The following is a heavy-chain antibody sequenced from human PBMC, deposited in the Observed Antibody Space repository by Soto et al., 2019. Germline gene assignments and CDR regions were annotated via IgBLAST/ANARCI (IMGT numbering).Heavy chain of an antibody. D-gene: IGHD3-16*02. CDR1: GGSISSGGYY. J-gene: IGHJ4*02. CDR3: ASTVGDEYDYVWGSYRAYFDY. Sequence: QVQLQESGPGLVKPSQTLSLTCTVSGGSISSGGYYWSWIRQHPGKGLEWIGYIYYSGSTYYNPSLKSRVTISVDTSKNQFSLKLSSVTAADTAVYYCASTVGDEYDYVWGSYRAYFDYWGQGTLVTVSS. CDR2: IYYSGST. V-gene: IGHV4-31*03.